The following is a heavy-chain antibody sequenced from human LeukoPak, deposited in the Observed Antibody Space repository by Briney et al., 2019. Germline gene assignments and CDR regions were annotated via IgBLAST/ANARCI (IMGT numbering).Heavy chain of an antibody. CDR1: GFTFSSYC. CDR2: IKQDGSEK. Sequence: GGSLRLSCAASGFTFSSYCMSWVRQAPGKGLEWLAAIKQDGSEKYYVDSVKGRFTISRDNAKNSLYLQMNSLRAEDTAVYYCARVQFGYGDYADYWGQGTLVTVSS. J-gene: IGHJ4*02. V-gene: IGHV3-7*01. CDR3: ARVQFGYGDYADY. D-gene: IGHD4-17*01.